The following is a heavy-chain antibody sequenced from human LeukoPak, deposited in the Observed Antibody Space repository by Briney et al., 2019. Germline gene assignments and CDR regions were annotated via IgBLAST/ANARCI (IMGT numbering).Heavy chain of an antibody. CDR3: ARVYSNYVYYFDF. J-gene: IGHJ4*02. CDR2: FYYNGRT. CDR1: VDSVSNFC. Sequence: AETLSITCSVSVDSVSNFCWSWIRQTPRKGLGWIGYFYYNGRTSYNPSLRSRVTISVDTSKNHLSLRLSSVTAADTAVYYCARVYSNYVYYFDFWGQGTLVTVSS. V-gene: IGHV4-59*02. D-gene: IGHD4-11*01.